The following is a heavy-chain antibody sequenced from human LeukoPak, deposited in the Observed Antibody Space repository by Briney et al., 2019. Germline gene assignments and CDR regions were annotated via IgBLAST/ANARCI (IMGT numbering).Heavy chain of an antibody. Sequence: GSLRLSCAASGFTFTSYAMSWVRQAPGKGLEWIGSIYYSGSTYYNPSLKSRVTISVDTSKNQFSLKLSSVTAADTAVYYCAKPDSSSWYYWGQGTLVTVSS. J-gene: IGHJ4*02. CDR1: GFTFTSYA. CDR2: IYYSGST. V-gene: IGHV4-38-2*01. D-gene: IGHD6-13*01. CDR3: AKPDSSSWYY.